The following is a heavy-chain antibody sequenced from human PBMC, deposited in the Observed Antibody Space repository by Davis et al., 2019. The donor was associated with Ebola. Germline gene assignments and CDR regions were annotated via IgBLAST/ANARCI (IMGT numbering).Heavy chain of an antibody. D-gene: IGHD6-13*01. V-gene: IGHV3-23*01. Sequence: GESLKISCAASGFTFSNSGMSWVRQAPGKGLEWVSSISVSGGKTSYADSVKGRFTVSRDNSKTTLFLQMSSVRAEDTAVYYCARPPYRGSWYEGAMDVWGKGTSVTVSS. CDR1: GFTFSNSG. J-gene: IGHJ6*04. CDR2: ISVSGGKT. CDR3: ARPPYRGSWYEGAMDV.